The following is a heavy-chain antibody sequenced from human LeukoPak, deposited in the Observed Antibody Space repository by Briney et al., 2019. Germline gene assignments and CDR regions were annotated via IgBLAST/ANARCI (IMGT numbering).Heavy chain of an antibody. V-gene: IGHV4-59*01. J-gene: IGHJ4*02. CDR2: IYYSGST. CDR3: ARGLTTYYDRSGDDY. CDR1: GGSISSYY. D-gene: IGHD3-22*01. Sequence: PSETLSLTCTVSGGSISSYYWSWIRQPPGKGLEWIGYIYYSGSTNYNPSLKSRGTISVDTSKNQFSLKLSSVTAADTAVYYCARGLTTYYDRSGDDYWGQGTLVTVSS.